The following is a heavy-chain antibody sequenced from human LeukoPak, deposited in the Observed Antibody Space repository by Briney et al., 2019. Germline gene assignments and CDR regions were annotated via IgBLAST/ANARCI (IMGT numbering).Heavy chain of an antibody. CDR1: GFTFSSYS. CDR2: ISSSSSYI. J-gene: IGHJ6*02. D-gene: IGHD3-22*01. Sequence: PGGSLRLSCAASGFTFSSYSMNWVRQAPGKGLEWVSSISSSSSYIYYADSVKGRFTISRDNAKNSLYLQMNSLRAEDTAVYYCARDFPYYYDSSGYLSYYYGMDVWGQGTTVTASS. V-gene: IGHV3-21*01. CDR3: ARDFPYYYDSSGYLSYYYGMDV.